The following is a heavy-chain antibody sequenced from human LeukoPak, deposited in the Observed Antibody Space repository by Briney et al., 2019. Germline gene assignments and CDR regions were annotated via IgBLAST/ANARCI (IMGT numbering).Heavy chain of an antibody. J-gene: IGHJ4*02. V-gene: IGHV3-21*01. D-gene: IGHD3-22*01. CDR3: PRGNLYYDSSGFDY. CDR1: GFTFSSST. CDR2: ISTSSSYI. Sequence: GGSLRLSCAASGFTFSSSTMNWVRQAPGKGLEWVSSISTSSSYIYYADSVKGRFTISRDNAKKSLYVQMNSLRAEDTAVYYCPRGNLYYDSSGFDYWGQGTLVTVSS.